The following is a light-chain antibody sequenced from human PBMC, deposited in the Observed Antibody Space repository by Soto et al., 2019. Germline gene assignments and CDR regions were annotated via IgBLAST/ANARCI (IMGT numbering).Light chain of an antibody. CDR2: DVT. V-gene: IGLV2-14*01. CDR3: SSYRTGGSDF. J-gene: IGLJ1*01. CDR1: SSDVGGYNS. Sequence: QSALTQPASVSGSPGLSIAISCTGTSSDVGGYNSVSWYQQHPGKAPELVIYDVTSRPSGVSNRFSGSKSGNTASLTISGLQAEDEGDYYCSSYRTGGSDFFGTGTKGT.